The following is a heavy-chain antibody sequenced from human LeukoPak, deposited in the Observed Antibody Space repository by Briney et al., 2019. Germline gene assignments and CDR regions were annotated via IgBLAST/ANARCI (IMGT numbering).Heavy chain of an antibody. CDR1: GRPLSRYY. CDR3: ARVENYGSGSSEYWFDP. CDR2: IYYSGSA. Sequence: SETLALTRTVSGRPLSRYYWSWIRQPPGKGLEWIGYIYYSGSANYNPSLKSRVTISVDTSKNQFSLKLTSVTAADTAVYYCARVENYGSGSSEYWFDPWGQGTLVTVSS. J-gene: IGHJ5*02. V-gene: IGHV4-59*01. D-gene: IGHD3-10*01.